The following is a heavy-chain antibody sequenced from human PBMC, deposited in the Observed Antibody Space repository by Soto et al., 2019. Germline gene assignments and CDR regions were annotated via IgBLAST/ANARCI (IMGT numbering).Heavy chain of an antibody. J-gene: IGHJ4*02. CDR2: ISGSGGST. V-gene: IGHV3-23*01. D-gene: IGHD3-10*01. Sequence: GGSLRLSCAASGFTFSSYAMSWVRQAPGKGLEWVSAISGSGGSTYYADSVKGRFTISRDNSKNTLYLQMNSLRAEDTAVYYCAKVGGGLWFGELLRLGYYFDYWGQGTLVTVSS. CDR3: AKVGGGLWFGELLRLGYYFDY. CDR1: GFTFSSYA.